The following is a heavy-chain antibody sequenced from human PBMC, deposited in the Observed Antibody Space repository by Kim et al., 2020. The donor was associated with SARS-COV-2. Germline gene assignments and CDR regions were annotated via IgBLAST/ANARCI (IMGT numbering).Heavy chain of an antibody. CDR3: ARSQKADPGKIIEYFQH. Sequence: ASVKVSCKASGYTFTSYGISWVRQAPGQGLEWMGWISAYNGNTNYAQKLQGRVTMTTDTSTSTAYMELRSLRSDDTAVYYCARSQKADPGKIIEYFQHWGQGTLVTVSS. V-gene: IGHV1-18*01. D-gene: IGHD1-1*01. J-gene: IGHJ1*01. CDR1: GYTFTSYG. CDR2: ISAYNGNT.